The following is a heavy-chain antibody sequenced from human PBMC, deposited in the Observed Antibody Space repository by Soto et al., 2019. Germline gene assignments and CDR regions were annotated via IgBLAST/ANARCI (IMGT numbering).Heavy chain of an antibody. CDR1: GFTFSTYP. CDR2: ISGSGIST. Sequence: EAQLLESGGGLVQPGGSLRLSCAASGFTFSTYPMSWVRQAPGKGLEWVSGISGSGISTYYTDSVKGRFTISRDNSNNTVFLQMNSLRDEDTAVYYCVKPPVITASYYYYDMDVCCQGNTVTVSS. V-gene: IGHV3-23*01. J-gene: IGHJ6*02. CDR3: VKPPVITASYYYYDMDV. D-gene: IGHD4-4*01.